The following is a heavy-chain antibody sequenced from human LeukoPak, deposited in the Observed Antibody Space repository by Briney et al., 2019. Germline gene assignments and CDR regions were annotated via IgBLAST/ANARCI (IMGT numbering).Heavy chain of an antibody. CDR3: ARADGYYYDSSGYPPSDY. V-gene: IGHV1-46*01. J-gene: IGHJ4*02. CDR2: INPSGGST. D-gene: IGHD3-22*01. Sequence: GASVKVSCKASGYTFTSYYMHWVRQAPGQVLEWMGIINPSGGSTSYAQKFQGRVTMTRDTSTSTVYMELSSLRSEDTAVYYCARADGYYYDSSGYPPSDYWGQGTLVTVSS. CDR1: GYTFTSYY.